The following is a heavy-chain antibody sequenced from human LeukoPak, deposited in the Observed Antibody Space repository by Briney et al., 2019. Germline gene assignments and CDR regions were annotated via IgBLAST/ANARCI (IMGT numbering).Heavy chain of an antibody. CDR3: AKDNDPRAYSAYDSYDY. J-gene: IGHJ4*02. Sequence: GGSLRLSCAASGFSFTTYAMSWVRQAPGKGLEWVSSISNTGDSIYHADSVKGRFTISRDHSTNPLFLQMNSLRAEDTAVYYCAKDNDPRAYSAYDSYDYWGQGTLVTVSS. CDR1: GFSFTTYA. D-gene: IGHD5-12*01. V-gene: IGHV3-23*01. CDR2: ISNTGDSI.